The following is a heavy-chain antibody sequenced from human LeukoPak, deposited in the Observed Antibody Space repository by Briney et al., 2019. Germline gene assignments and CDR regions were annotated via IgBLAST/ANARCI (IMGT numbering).Heavy chain of an antibody. V-gene: IGHV4-39*07. CDR2: IFYSGST. CDR1: GFTFGDYA. Sequence: NPGGSLRLSCTASGFTFGDYAMSWIRQPPGKGLEWIGNIFYSGSTYYSPSLRSRVTISLDTSRNQFSLKLNSVTAADTAVYYCAKSNGYGLVDIWGQGTMVTVSS. CDR3: AKSNGYGLVDI. J-gene: IGHJ3*02. D-gene: IGHD3-10*01.